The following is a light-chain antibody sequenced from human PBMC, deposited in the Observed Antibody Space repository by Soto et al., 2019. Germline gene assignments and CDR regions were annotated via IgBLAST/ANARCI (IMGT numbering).Light chain of an antibody. Sequence: TQMTQSPSSMSASVGDRVNIXXRASQSLNRWLAWYQQKPGKATRLXXYDASNLESGVPSRFSGSGSRTEFTLTITSLQPEDAATYYCQQYNTYLTWTFGQGTKVDIK. V-gene: IGKV1-5*01. CDR2: DAS. J-gene: IGKJ1*01. CDR3: QQYNTYLTWT. CDR1: QSLNRW.